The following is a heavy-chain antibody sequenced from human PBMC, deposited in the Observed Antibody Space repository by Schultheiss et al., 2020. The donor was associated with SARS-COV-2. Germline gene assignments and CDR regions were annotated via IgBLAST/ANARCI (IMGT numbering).Heavy chain of an antibody. CDR3: ARVIGEWELRFDY. CDR1: GGSISSGDYY. CDR2: IYYSGST. D-gene: IGHD1-26*01. V-gene: IGHV4-61*08. J-gene: IGHJ4*02. Sequence: SETLSLTCTVSGGSISSGDYYWSWIRQPPGKGLEWIGYIYYSGSTNYNPSLKSRVTISVDTSKNQFSLKLSSVTAADTAVYYCARVIGEWELRFDYWGQGTLVTVSS.